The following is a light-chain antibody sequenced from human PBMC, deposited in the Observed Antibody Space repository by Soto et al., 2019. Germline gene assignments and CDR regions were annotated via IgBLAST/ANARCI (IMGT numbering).Light chain of an antibody. CDR3: SSYTITSSPV. J-gene: IGLJ1*01. Sequence: QSALTQPASVSASPGQSITISCTGTSSDVGGYDFVSWYRQYPGQAPKILIYEVTHRPSGVPDRFSGSKSGNTASLTISGLQADDEADYYCSSYTITSSPVFGPGTQLTVL. V-gene: IGLV2-14*01. CDR2: EVT. CDR1: SSDVGGYDF.